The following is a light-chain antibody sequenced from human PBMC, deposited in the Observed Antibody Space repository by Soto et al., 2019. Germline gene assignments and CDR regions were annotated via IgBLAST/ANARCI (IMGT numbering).Light chain of an antibody. CDR3: ATWDDSLNGVV. V-gene: IGLV1-44*01. J-gene: IGLJ2*01. CDR2: SHN. CDR1: SSNIGSNT. Sequence: SVLTQPPSASGTPGQRVTISCSGTSSNIGSNTVNWYQHLPGTAPKLLIYSHNQRPSGVPDRFSGSRSGTSASLAISGLQSADEADYYCATWDDSLNGVVFGGGTKLTVL.